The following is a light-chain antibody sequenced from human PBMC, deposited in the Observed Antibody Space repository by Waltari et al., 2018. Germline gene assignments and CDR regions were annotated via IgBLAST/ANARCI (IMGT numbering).Light chain of an antibody. CDR1: QSISSW. V-gene: IGKV1-12*01. CDR3: LQYTSSPFT. J-gene: IGKJ3*01. CDR2: QES. Sequence: DIQMNQSPASLSASLGDTVTITCRASQSISSWLAWYQQKPGKAPKVLIYQESSLQSGVPSRFSGSGSGTDFTLTISSLQPEDFVTYYCLQYTSSPFTFGPGTKLDIK.